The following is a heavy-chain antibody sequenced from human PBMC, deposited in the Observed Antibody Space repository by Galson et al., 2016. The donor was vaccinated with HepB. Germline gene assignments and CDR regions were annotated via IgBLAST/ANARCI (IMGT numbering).Heavy chain of an antibody. CDR2: ISVFNGNT. V-gene: IGHV1-18*01. CDR1: GYTFTSYG. Sequence: SVKVSCKASGYTFTSYGVNWVRRAPGQGLEWVGWISVFNGNTNYGQKFQGRVTMTTDTSTNTAHLELRSLRSDDTAVYYCARDSIAVAGYDYWGQGTLVTVSS. J-gene: IGHJ4*02. D-gene: IGHD6-19*01. CDR3: ARDSIAVAGYDY.